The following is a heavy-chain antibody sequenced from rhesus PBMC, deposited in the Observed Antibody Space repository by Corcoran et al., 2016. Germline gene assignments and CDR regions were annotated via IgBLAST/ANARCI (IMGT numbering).Heavy chain of an antibody. D-gene: IGHD4-23*01. CDR3: AADRNTYIDY. J-gene: IGHJ4*01. CDR1: GYIFTSYV. CDR2: IHPGYGST. V-gene: IGHV1-70*01. Sequence: QEQLVQSGAEVKKPGASVKVSCKASGYIFTSYVISWLRQAPGQGFEWMGGIHPGYGSTSYAQKFHGRVTITADMSTSTVYMELSSLRSEDMAVYYCAADRNTYIDYWGQGVLVTVSS.